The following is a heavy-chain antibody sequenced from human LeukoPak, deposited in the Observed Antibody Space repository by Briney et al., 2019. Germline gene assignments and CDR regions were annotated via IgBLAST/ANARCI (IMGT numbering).Heavy chain of an antibody. J-gene: IGHJ4*02. D-gene: IGHD3-10*01. CDR2: IKSDGSNS. V-gene: IGHV3-74*01. CDR1: GFTFSTYW. CDR3: VRVGGRSSIGGDC. Sequence: HPWGSLRLSCAASGFTFSTYWMHWVRQAPGTGLVWVSRIKSDGSNSNYADCVKGRFTISRDNAKNTLYLQMNSLRAEDTAVYHCVRVGGRSSIGGDCWGQGTLVTVSS.